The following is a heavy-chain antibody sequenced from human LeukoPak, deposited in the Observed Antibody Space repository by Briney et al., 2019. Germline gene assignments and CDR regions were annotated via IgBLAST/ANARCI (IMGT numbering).Heavy chain of an antibody. CDR3: ARGFIGSNWSDP. Sequence: PSETLSLTCTVSGGSVSSGSYYWSWIRQPPGKGLEWIGYIYYSGSTNYNPSLKSRVTISVDTSKNQFSLKLSSVTAADTAVYYCARGFIGSNWSDPWGQGTLVTVSS. D-gene: IGHD3-16*02. V-gene: IGHV4-61*01. J-gene: IGHJ5*02. CDR2: IYYSGST. CDR1: GGSVSSGSYY.